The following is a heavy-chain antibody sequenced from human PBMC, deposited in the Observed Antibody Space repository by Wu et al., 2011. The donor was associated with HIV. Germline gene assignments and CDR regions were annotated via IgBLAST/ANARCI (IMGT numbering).Heavy chain of an antibody. V-gene: IGHV1-69*14. J-gene: IGHJ4*02. D-gene: IGHD1-26*01. CDR1: GGTFNSYG. Sequence: QVQLVQSGAAVKKPGSSVKVSCKASGGTFNSYGITWVRQAPGQGLEWMGGIIPIFGTANYAQKFQGRVTITADKSTSTAYMELSSLRSEDTAMYYCARDLGGADFDYWGQGTLVTVSS. CDR3: ARDLGGADFDY. CDR2: IIPIFGTA.